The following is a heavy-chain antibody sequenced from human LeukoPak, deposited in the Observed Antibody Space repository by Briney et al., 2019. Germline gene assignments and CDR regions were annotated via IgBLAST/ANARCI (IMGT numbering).Heavy chain of an antibody. V-gene: IGHV3-13*01. CDR1: GFTFRSYD. CDR3: ARAAYSSTWYSRYFDL. Sequence: GGSLRLSCTASGFTFRSYDMHWVRQATGKGLEWVSGIGTAGEIYYPGSVKGRFTISRENAKNSLYLQMNSLRAGDTAVYYCARAAYSSTWYSRYFDLWGRGTLVTVSS. J-gene: IGHJ2*01. D-gene: IGHD6-13*01. CDR2: IGTAGEI.